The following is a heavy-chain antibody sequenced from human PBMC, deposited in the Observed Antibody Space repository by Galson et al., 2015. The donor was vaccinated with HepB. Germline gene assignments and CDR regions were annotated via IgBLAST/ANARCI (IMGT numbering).Heavy chain of an antibody. CDR3: ARVRGSFTATDAFDI. Sequence: CAISGDSVSSKSAAWNWIRQSPSRGLEWLRRTYYRSKWNNDYAVSVQSRITINPDTSKNQFSLQLNSVTPEDTAVYYCARVRGSFTATDAFDIWGQGTMVTVSS. CDR1: GDSVSSKSAA. V-gene: IGHV6-1*01. J-gene: IGHJ3*02. D-gene: IGHD1-26*01. CDR2: TYYRSKWNN.